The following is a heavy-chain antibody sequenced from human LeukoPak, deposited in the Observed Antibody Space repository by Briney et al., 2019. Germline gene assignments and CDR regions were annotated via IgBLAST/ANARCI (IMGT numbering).Heavy chain of an antibody. Sequence: SETLSLTCTVSGGSISSSSYYWGWIRQPPGKGLEWIGSIYYSGSTYYNPSLKSRVTISVDTSKNQFSLKLSSVTAADTAVYYCARVDYYYGSSLLHFDYWGQGTLVTVSS. CDR3: ARVDYYYGSSLLHFDY. D-gene: IGHD3-10*01. CDR2: IYYSGST. J-gene: IGHJ4*02. CDR1: GGSISSSSYY. V-gene: IGHV4-39*07.